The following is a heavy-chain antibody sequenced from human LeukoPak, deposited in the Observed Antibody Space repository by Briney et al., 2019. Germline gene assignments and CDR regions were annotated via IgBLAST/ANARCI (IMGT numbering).Heavy chain of an antibody. CDR2: VEHSGRT. Sequence: PSETLSLTCAVYGRSLICYYCGWIRQPPGKGLECIGEVEHSGRTNSNPSRKSRVTISVDTSKIQCSLKLSSVAAADPAVYYCARGVAARKRYFQHCGERALFSVSS. J-gene: IGHJ1*01. V-gene: IGHV4-34*01. CDR1: GRSLICYY. CDR3: ARGVAARKRYFQH. D-gene: IGHD6-6*01.